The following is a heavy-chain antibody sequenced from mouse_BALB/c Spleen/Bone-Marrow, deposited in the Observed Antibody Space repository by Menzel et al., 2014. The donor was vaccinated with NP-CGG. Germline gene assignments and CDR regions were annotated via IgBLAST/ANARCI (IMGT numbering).Heavy chain of an antibody. D-gene: IGHD1-1*01. Sequence: VQLQQSGAELVKPGASVKLSCTASGLNMNDTCMHWVKQRPEQGLEWIGRIDPANGNTKYDPKFQGKATITVDTSSNTASQQISSRTSESAAVYYCAVYYYGGYFDYWGQGTTLTVSS. J-gene: IGHJ2*01. V-gene: IGHV14-3*02. CDR1: GLNMNDTC. CDR2: IDPANGNT. CDR3: AVYYYGGYFDY.